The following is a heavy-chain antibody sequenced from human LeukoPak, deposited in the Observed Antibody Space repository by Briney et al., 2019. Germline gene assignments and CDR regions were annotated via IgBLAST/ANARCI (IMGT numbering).Heavy chain of an antibody. CDR1: GFTFSSYW. CDR2: INSDGSST. J-gene: IGHJ4*02. V-gene: IGHV3-74*01. CDR3: ARGSEWELLDY. D-gene: IGHD1-26*01. Sequence: GGSPRLSCAASGFTFSSYWMHWVRQAPGKGLVWVSRINSDGSSTSYADSVKGRFTISRDNAKNTLYLQMNSLRAEDTAVYYCARGSEWELLDYWGQGTLVTVSS.